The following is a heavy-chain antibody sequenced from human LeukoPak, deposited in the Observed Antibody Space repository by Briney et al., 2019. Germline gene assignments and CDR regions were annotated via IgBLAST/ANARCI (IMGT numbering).Heavy chain of an antibody. J-gene: IGHJ4*02. Sequence: LSGGSLRLSCAASGFSFSTYWMTWVRQAPGKGLEWVAVAYGDGNSKYYVDSVKGRFTISKDISENTLYLQMSSLRAEDTAVYYCATGGAYYYSHWGQGTLVTVSS. V-gene: IGHV3-33*08. CDR3: ATGGAYYYSH. D-gene: IGHD4/OR15-4a*01. CDR1: GFSFSTYW. CDR2: AYGDGNSK.